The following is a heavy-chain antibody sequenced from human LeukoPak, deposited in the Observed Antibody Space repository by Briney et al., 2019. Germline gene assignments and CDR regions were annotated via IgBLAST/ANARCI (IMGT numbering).Heavy chain of an antibody. D-gene: IGHD6-13*01. Sequence: GGSLRLSCAASGFTFDDYAMHWVRQAPGKGLEWVSGISWNSGSIGYADSVKGRFTISRDNAKNSLYLQMNSLRAEDTALYYCAKDIRQQLVKDAFDIWGQGTMVTVSS. J-gene: IGHJ3*02. CDR1: GFTFDDYA. CDR2: ISWNSGSI. CDR3: AKDIRQQLVKDAFDI. V-gene: IGHV3-9*01.